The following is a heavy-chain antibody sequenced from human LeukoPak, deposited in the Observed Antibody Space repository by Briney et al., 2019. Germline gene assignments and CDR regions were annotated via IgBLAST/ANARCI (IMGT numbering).Heavy chain of an antibody. V-gene: IGHV3-9*03. CDR3: AKDMAGSGDDAFDI. J-gene: IGHJ3*02. Sequence: GGSLRLSCAASGFTFDDYAMHWVRQAPGKGLDWVSGISWNSGSIGYADSVKGRFTISRDNAKNSLYLQMNSLRAEDMALYYCAKDMAGSGDDAFDIWGQGTMVTVSS. CDR1: GFTFDDYA. CDR2: ISWNSGSI. D-gene: IGHD2-15*01.